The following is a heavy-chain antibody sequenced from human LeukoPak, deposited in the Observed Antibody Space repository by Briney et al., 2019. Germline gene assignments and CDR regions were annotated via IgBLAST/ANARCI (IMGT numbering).Heavy chain of an antibody. J-gene: IGHJ4*02. Sequence: SETLSLTCTVYGGSISSRSYYWGRIRQPPGKGLEGTGRIYYSGSTYYNPSLKSRATISVDTSKNQFSLKLSSVPAADTAVYYCARPRYDSSGYYPLSSFDYWGQGTLVTVSS. CDR2: IYYSGST. CDR3: ARPRYDSSGYYPLSSFDY. D-gene: IGHD3-22*01. V-gene: IGHV4-39*01. CDR1: GGSISSRSYY.